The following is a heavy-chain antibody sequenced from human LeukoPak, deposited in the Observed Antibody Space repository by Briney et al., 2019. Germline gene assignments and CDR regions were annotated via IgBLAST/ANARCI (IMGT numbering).Heavy chain of an antibody. Sequence: ASVKVSCKASGCTFTGYYMHWVRQAPGQGLEWMGWINPNSGGTNYAQKFQGRVTMTRDTSISTAYMELSRLRSDDTAVYYCARDPIYYYDSSGRVYYYYGMDVWGQGTTVTVSS. CDR2: INPNSGGT. CDR3: ARDPIYYYDSSGRVYYYYGMDV. V-gene: IGHV1-2*02. CDR1: GCTFTGYY. D-gene: IGHD3-22*01. J-gene: IGHJ6*02.